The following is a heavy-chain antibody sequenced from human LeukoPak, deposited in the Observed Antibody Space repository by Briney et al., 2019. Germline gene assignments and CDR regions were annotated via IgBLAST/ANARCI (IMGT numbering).Heavy chain of an antibody. J-gene: IGHJ4*02. D-gene: IGHD3-3*01. CDR3: AKDWYYDFWSGYFDY. V-gene: IGHV3-23*01. CDR1: GFTFSSYA. Sequence: GGSLRLSCAASGFTFSSYAMSWIRQAPGKGLEWVSAISGSGGSTYYADSVKGRFTISRDNSKNTLYLQMNSLRAEDTAVYYCAKDWYYDFWSGYFDYWGQGTLVTVSS. CDR2: ISGSGGST.